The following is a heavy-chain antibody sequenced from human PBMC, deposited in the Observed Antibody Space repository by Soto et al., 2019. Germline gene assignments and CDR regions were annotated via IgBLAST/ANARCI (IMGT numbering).Heavy chain of an antibody. V-gene: IGHV5-51*01. CDR2: IYPGDSDT. Sequence: GESLKISCKGSGYSFTSYWIGWVRQMPGKGLEWMGIIYPGDSDTRYSPSFQGQVTISADKSISTAYLQWSSLKASDTAMYYCARPKCSGGSCYNSPYYYYGMDVWGQGTTVTVPS. CDR1: GYSFTSYW. J-gene: IGHJ6*02. CDR3: ARPKCSGGSCYNSPYYYYGMDV. D-gene: IGHD2-15*01.